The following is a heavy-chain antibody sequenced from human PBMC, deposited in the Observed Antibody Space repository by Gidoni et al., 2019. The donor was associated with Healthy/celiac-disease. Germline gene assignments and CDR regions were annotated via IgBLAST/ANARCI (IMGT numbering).Heavy chain of an antibody. CDR3: ARIGAMAEFDY. J-gene: IGHJ4*02. V-gene: IGHV3-66*01. CDR1: GFPVSSNY. D-gene: IGHD5-18*01. CDR2: IYSGGST. Sequence: EVQLVESGGGLVQPGGSLRLSCAASGFPVSSNYMSWVRQAPGKGLEWVLVIYSGGSTYYADSVKGRFTISRDNSKNTLYLQMNSLRAEDTAVYYCARIGAMAEFDYWGQGTLVTVSS.